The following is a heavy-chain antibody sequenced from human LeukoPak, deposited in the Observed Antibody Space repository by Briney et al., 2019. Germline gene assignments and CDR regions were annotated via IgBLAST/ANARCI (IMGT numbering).Heavy chain of an antibody. D-gene: IGHD4-17*01. J-gene: IGHJ5*01. Sequence: PGGSLRLSCAASGFTFSSYAMSWVRQAPGKGLEWVSSISGSGGSTYYADSVKGRFTISRDNSKNTLYLQMNSLRADDTAVYYCAKESTVTPGNVNWFDSWGQGTLVTVSS. CDR3: AKESTVTPGNVNWFDS. CDR1: GFTFSSYA. V-gene: IGHV3-23*01. CDR2: ISGSGGST.